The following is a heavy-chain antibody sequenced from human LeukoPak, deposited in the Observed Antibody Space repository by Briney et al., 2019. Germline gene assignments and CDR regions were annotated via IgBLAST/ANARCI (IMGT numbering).Heavy chain of an antibody. CDR3: AKPYDLWTGYSVFDS. CDR2: RHIGGTT. Sequence: SETLSLTCTVSGGPINNRNHYWGWIPQPPGKGLEWIVSRHIGGTTYQHPHLQSHLTISVDTSKNQFSLKVTSVTAADTAVYYCAKPYDLWTGYSVFDSWGEGILVTVSS. J-gene: IGHJ5*01. CDR1: GGPINNRNHY. V-gene: IGHV4-39*01. D-gene: IGHD3/OR15-3a*01.